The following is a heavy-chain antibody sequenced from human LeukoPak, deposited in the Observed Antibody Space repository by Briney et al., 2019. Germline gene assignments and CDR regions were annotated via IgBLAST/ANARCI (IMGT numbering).Heavy chain of an antibody. CDR3: ARSVPDYTRFDY. CDR2: FKTKYNQV. CDR1: GFTFSDYA. Sequence: PGGSLRLSCVASGFTFSDYAMNWVRQALGKGLEWVSTFKTKYNQVYYAESVRGRFTISTDNSKNTVYLQMNSLRAEDTALYYCARSVPDYTRFDYWGQGALVTVSS. D-gene: IGHD4-11*01. J-gene: IGHJ4*02. V-gene: IGHV3-23*05.